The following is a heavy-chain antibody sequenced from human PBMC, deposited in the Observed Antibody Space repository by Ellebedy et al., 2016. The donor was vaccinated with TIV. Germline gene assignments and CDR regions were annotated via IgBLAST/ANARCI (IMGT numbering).Heavy chain of an antibody. J-gene: IGHJ4*02. V-gene: IGHV3-33*01. CDR2: IWYDGSNK. CDR3: ATDNPGSTFDY. CDR1: GFTFSSYG. Sequence: GESLKISXAASGFTFSSYGMHWVRQAPGKGLEWVAVIWYDGSNKYYADSVKGRFTISRDNSKNTLYLQMNSLRAEDTAAYYCATDNPGSTFDYWGQGTLVTVSS. D-gene: IGHD5/OR15-5a*01.